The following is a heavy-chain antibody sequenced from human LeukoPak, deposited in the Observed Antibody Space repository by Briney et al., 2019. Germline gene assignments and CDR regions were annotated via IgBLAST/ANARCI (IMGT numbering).Heavy chain of an antibody. V-gene: IGHV4-39*07. D-gene: IGHD3-22*01. CDR3: ATDSKNNWFDP. Sequence: SETLSLTCTVSDDSISSYYWGWIRQPPGKGLEWIGSIYYSGSTYYNPSLKSRVTISIDTSKNQFSLKLSSVTAADTAVYYCATDSKNNWFDPWGQGTLVTVSS. CDR2: IYYSGST. CDR1: DDSISSYY. J-gene: IGHJ5*02.